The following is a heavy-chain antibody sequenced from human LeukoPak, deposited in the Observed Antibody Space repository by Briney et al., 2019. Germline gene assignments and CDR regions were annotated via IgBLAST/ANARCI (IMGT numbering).Heavy chain of an antibody. CDR3: ARDWTVTTPGGFQH. D-gene: IGHD4-17*01. CDR1: GFTFSSYA. CDR2: ISYDGSHK. J-gene: IGHJ1*01. V-gene: IGHV3-30*04. Sequence: PGRSLRLSCAASGFTFSSYAMHWVRQAPGKGLEWVAFISYDGSHKYYADSAKGRFTISRDNSKNTLYLQMNSLRAEDTAVYYCARDWTVTTPGGFQHWGQGTLVTVSS.